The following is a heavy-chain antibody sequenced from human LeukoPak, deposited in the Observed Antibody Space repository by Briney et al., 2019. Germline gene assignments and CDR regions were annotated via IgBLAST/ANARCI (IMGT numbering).Heavy chain of an antibody. CDR2: ISSNGGST. V-gene: IGHV3-64*01. CDR3: ARLRYFDWSLDY. Sequence: PGGSLRLSCAASGFTFSSYAMHWVRQAPGKGLEYVSAISSNGGSTYYASSVKGRFTISRDNSKNTLYLQMGSLRAEDMAVYYCARLRYFDWSLDYWGQGTLVTVSS. D-gene: IGHD3-9*01. CDR1: GFTFSSYA. J-gene: IGHJ4*02.